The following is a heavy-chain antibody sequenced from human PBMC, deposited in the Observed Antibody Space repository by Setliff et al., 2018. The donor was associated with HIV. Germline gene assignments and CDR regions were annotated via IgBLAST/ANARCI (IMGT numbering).Heavy chain of an antibody. CDR1: GASIRGHY. CDR3: ARSLVPSGYYYGRHAFDI. CDR2: IYYSGNT. Sequence: SETLSLTCSVSGASIRGHYRSWIRQSPGKGLEWIGNIYYSGNTNYNPSFMSRVTISVDTSKNQFSLRVNSVTAADTAVYYCARSLVPSGYYYGRHAFDIWGQGTKVTVSS. V-gene: IGHV4-59*08. D-gene: IGHD3-22*01. J-gene: IGHJ3*02.